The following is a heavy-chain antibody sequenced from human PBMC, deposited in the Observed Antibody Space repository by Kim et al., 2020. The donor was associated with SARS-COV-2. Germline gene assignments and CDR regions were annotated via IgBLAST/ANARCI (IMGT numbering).Heavy chain of an antibody. V-gene: IGHV3-21*01. J-gene: IGHJ6*02. Sequence: GGSLRLSCAASGFTFSSYSMNWVRQAPGKGLEWVSSISSSSSYIYYADSVKGRFTISRDNAKNSLYLQMNSLRAEDTAVYYCARDPEEARYLSWGYYYYGMDVWGQGTTVTVSS. CDR3: ARDPEEARYLSWGYYYYGMDV. CDR1: GFTFSSYS. CDR2: ISSSSSYI. D-gene: IGHD3-16*01.